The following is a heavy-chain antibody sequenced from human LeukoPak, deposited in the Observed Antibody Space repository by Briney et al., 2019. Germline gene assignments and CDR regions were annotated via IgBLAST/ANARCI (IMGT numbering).Heavy chain of an antibody. CDR3: AKSRRALASFDC. D-gene: IGHD2-15*01. CDR2: IYYSGST. CDR1: GGSISRGGYY. Sequence: SETLSLTCTVSGGSISRGGYYWSWIRQPPGKGLEWIGYIYYSGSTNYNPSLNSRVTISVDTSKNQFSLELSSVTAADTAVYYCAKSRRALASFDCWGQGTLVTVSS. J-gene: IGHJ4*02. V-gene: IGHV4-61*08.